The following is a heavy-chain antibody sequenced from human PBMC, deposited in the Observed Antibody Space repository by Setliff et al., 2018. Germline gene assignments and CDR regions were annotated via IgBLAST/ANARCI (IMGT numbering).Heavy chain of an antibody. J-gene: IGHJ4*02. CDR3: ARDNTIVGATDY. CDR1: GYSISSGFS. Sequence: PSETLSLTCAVSGYSISSGFSWVWIRQSPGKGLEWIGRILFSGDTYYNPSLNSRVTISADTSKNQFSLKVTSVTAADTAVYFCARDNTIVGATDYWGQGTLVTVS. V-gene: IGHV4-38-2*02. CDR2: ILFSGDT. D-gene: IGHD1-26*01.